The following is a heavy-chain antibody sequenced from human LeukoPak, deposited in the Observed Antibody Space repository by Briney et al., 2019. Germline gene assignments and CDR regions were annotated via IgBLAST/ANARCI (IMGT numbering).Heavy chain of an antibody. J-gene: IGHJ6*03. CDR2: IYPDDSDT. V-gene: IGHV5-51*01. D-gene: IGHD6-13*01. CDR3: ARQVAASATGTYYYYYMDV. CDR1: GYRFSSYW. Sequence: GESLKISCNGFGYRFSSYWIAWVRQMPGKGLEWMGIIYPDDSDTRYNPSFQGQVTISADKSISTAYLQWNSLKASNTAMYYCARQVAASATGTYYYYYMDVWGKGTTVTVSS.